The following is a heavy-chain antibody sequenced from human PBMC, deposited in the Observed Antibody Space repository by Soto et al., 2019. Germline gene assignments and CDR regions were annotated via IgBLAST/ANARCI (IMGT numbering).Heavy chain of an antibody. CDR3: ARSPLDIGLGPTDY. D-gene: IGHD2-2*03. Sequence: QVQLVQSGAEVKKPGASVKVSCKASGYTFTSYGISWVRQAPGQGLEWMGWISAYNGNTNYAQKLQGRVTMTTDTSKSKGYMELRSLRSDDTAVYYCARSPLDIGLGPTDYWGQGTLVTVSS. CDR1: GYTFTSYG. V-gene: IGHV1-18*01. J-gene: IGHJ4*02. CDR2: ISAYNGNT.